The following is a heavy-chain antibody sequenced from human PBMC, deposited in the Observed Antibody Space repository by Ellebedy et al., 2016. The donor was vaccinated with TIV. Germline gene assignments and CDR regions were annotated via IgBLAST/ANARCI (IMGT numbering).Heavy chain of an antibody. J-gene: IGHJ4*02. Sequence: SETLSLTXTVSGGSMRSFYWTWLRQAAGKRLEWIGRIYSSGSTNYNHSFKGRVTMSVDTSKNQFSLELRSVTAADTAVYYCARAFDSWSGSEYKFDSWGQGTLVTVSS. D-gene: IGHD3-3*01. V-gene: IGHV4-4*07. CDR1: GGSMRSFY. CDR3: ARAFDSWSGSEYKFDS. CDR2: IYSSGST.